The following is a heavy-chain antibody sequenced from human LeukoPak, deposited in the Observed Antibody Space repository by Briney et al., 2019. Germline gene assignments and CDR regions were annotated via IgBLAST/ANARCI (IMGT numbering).Heavy chain of an antibody. V-gene: IGHV3-21*04. J-gene: IGHJ1*01. CDR1: GFTFSSYS. Sequence: GGSLRLSCAASGFTFSSYSMNWVRQAPGKGLEWVSSISSSSSYIYYADSVKGRFTISRDNAKNSLYLQMNSLRAEDTAVYYCAKHPSIAAAGTRGKYFQHWGQGTLVTVSS. D-gene: IGHD6-13*01. CDR2: ISSSSSYI. CDR3: AKHPSIAAAGTRGKYFQH.